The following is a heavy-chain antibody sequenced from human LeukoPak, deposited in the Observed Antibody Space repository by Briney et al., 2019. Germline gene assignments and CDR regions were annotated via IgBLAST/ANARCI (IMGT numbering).Heavy chain of an antibody. D-gene: IGHD6-13*01. CDR1: GGSISSYY. CDR2: IYTSGST. CDR3: ARVRDSIAAGFRDWFDP. J-gene: IGHJ5*02. V-gene: IGHV4-4*07. Sequence: SETLSLTCTVSGGSISSYYWSWIRQPAGKGLEWIGRIYTSGSTNYNPSLKSRVTISVDKSKNQFSLKLSSVTAADTAVYYCARVRDSIAAGFRDWFDPWGQGTLVTVSS.